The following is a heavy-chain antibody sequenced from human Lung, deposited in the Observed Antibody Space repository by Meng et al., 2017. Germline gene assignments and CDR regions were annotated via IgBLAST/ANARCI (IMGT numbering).Heavy chain of an antibody. Sequence: GQLRQWGAGPLKPSETLSLTCVVSGGSFSDYYWSWIRQPPGKGLEWIGEINHSGSTNYNPSLESRATISVDTSQNNLSLKLSSVTAADSAVYYCARGPTTMAHDFDYWGQGTLVTVSS. CDR3: ARGPTTMAHDFDY. CDR2: INHSGST. J-gene: IGHJ4*02. CDR1: GGSFSDYY. D-gene: IGHD4-11*01. V-gene: IGHV4-34*01.